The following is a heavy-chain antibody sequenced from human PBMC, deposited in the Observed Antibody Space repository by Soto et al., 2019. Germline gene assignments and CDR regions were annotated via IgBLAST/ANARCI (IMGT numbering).Heavy chain of an antibody. CDR1: GFTFRTYA. V-gene: IGHV3-23*01. Sequence: PGGSLRLSCVASGFTFRTYAMSWVRQAPGKGLEWVSTVSHSGANTYYADSVKGRFTISRDDSKNTVSLQMKGLRAEDTAIYDCAKDRDTYGPLYYFDSWGQGTLVTVSS. J-gene: IGHJ4*02. CDR2: VSHSGANT. CDR3: AKDRDTYGPLYYFDS. D-gene: IGHD5-18*01.